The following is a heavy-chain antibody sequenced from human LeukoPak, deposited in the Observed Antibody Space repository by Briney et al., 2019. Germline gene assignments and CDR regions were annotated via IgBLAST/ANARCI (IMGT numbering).Heavy chain of an antibody. CDR3: ARAIGVYAFDV. D-gene: IGHD2-2*02. Sequence: SETLSLTRTVSGGSIGNFYWSWIRQPAGKGLEWIGRLNNGGDTNYSPSLRSRVTISVDTSKNHFSLILSSVTVADTAIYYCARAIGVYAFDVWGQGTMVTVSS. V-gene: IGHV4-4*07. CDR2: LNNGGDT. CDR1: GGSIGNFY. J-gene: IGHJ3*01.